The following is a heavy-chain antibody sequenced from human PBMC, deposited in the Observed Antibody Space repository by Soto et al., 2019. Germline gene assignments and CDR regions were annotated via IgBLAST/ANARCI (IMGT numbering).Heavy chain of an antibody. J-gene: IGHJ4*02. CDR1: GGSISSGDYY. D-gene: IGHD1-1*01. CDR3: ARVGHNTMHFDY. CDR2: IYYSGST. Sequence: QVQLQESGPGLVKPSQTLSLTCTVSGGSISSGDYYWSWIRQPPGKGLEWIGYIYYSGSTYYNPSLRSRVNISVDTSKNPFSLKLSSVTAADTAVYYCARVGHNTMHFDYWGQGTLVTVSS. V-gene: IGHV4-30-4*01.